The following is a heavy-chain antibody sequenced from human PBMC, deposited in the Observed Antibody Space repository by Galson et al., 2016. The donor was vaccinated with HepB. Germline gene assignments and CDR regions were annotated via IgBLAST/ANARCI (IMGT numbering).Heavy chain of an antibody. CDR2: IIPIFGTA. CDR3: ARGGPPRDIVVVPVAMNYYYGMDV. V-gene: IGHV1-69*13. Sequence: SVKVSCKASGGTFSSYAISWVRQAPGQGLEWMGGIIPIFGTANYAQKFQGRVTITADESTSTAYMELSSLRSEDTAVYYCARGGPPRDIVVVPVAMNYYYGMDVWGQGTTVTVSS. CDR1: GGTFSSYA. J-gene: IGHJ6*02. D-gene: IGHD2-2*01.